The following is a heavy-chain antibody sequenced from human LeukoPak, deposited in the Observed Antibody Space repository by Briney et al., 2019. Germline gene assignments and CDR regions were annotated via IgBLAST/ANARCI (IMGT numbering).Heavy chain of an antibody. D-gene: IGHD4-17*01. V-gene: IGHV3-23*01. CDR1: GFTFSSYA. CDR3: ARCNYGSDYFDY. J-gene: IGHJ4*02. CDR2: ISGSGGST. Sequence: GGSLRLSCAASGFTFSSYAMSWVRQAPGKGLEWVSAISGSGGSTYYADSVKGRFTISRDNSKNTLYLQMNSLRAEDTAVYYCARCNYGSDYFDYWGQGTLVTVSS.